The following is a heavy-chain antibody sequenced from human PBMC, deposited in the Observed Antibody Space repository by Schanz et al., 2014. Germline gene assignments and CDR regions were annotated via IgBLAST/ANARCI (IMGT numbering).Heavy chain of an antibody. V-gene: IGHV3-48*04. CDR2: ITYNGGTI. D-gene: IGHD2-15*01. CDR1: GITFSSHS. J-gene: IGHJ4*02. CDR3: ARLDPYCRSGTCSRAFDY. Sequence: EVHLVESRGGLVQPGGSLRLSCAASGITFSSHSFNWVRQAPGKGLEWISYITYNGGTIYYADSVKGRFTISRDNAKNSLFLQMNSLRTEDTAVYYCARLDPYCRSGTCSRAFDYWGQGTLLTVSS.